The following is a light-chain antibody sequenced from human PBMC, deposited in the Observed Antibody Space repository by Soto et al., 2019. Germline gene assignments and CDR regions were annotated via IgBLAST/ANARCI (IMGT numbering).Light chain of an antibody. Sequence: QSVLTQPASVSGSPGQSITISCTGTSSDFGGYNYVSWYQQHPGKAPKLMIYDVGNRPSGVSNRFSGSKSGNTASLTISGLQAEDEADYYCSSYTSSSTPYVFGTGTKVTVL. J-gene: IGLJ1*01. CDR1: SSDFGGYNY. V-gene: IGLV2-14*01. CDR3: SSYTSSSTPYV. CDR2: DVG.